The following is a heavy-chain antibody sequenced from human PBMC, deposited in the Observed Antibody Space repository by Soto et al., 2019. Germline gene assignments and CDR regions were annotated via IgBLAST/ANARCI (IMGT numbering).Heavy chain of an antibody. Sequence: VGSLRLSCASSGFTFSSYAMSWVRQAPGKGLEWVSAISGSGGSTYYADSVKGRFTISRDNSKNTLYLQMNSLRAEDTAVYYCAKDRGDYYYYYYGMEVWGQGTTVSVSS. CDR1: GFTFSSYA. J-gene: IGHJ6*01. CDR3: AKDRGDYYYYYYGMEV. CDR2: ISGSGGST. V-gene: IGHV3-23*01. D-gene: IGHD2-21*01.